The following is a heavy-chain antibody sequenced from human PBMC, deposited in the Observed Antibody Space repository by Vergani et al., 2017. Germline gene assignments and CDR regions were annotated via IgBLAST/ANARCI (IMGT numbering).Heavy chain of an antibody. D-gene: IGHD3-10*01. Sequence: QVQLVESGGGVVQPGRSLRLSCAASGFTFSSYGMHWVRQAPGKGPEWVAVISYDGSNKYYADSVKGRFTISRDNAKSSLYLQMNSLRAEDTGVYYCARDRYYLGSGSYPYFYYYGLDVWGQGTAVTVSS. CDR2: ISYDGSNK. CDR1: GFTFSSYG. J-gene: IGHJ6*02. V-gene: IGHV3-30*03. CDR3: ARDRYYLGSGSYPYFYYYGLDV.